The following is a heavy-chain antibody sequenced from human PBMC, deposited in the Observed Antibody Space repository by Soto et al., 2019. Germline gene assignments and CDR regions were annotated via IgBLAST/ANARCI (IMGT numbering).Heavy chain of an antibody. Sequence: RGSLLLSCASSVFTFSIYSMNWVRQAPGKGLDWVSSISSNSSYIYYADSVNGRFTISRDNAKNSLYLQMKSLRAEDTSVYYCARVATVTTNYYYYGMDVWGQGTTVTVSS. CDR1: VFTFSIYS. CDR3: ARVATVTTNYYYYGMDV. J-gene: IGHJ6*02. CDR2: ISSNSSYI. D-gene: IGHD4-4*01. V-gene: IGHV3-21*01.